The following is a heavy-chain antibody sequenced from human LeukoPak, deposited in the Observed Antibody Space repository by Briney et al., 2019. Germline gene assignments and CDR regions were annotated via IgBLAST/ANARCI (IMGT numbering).Heavy chain of an antibody. CDR1: GASISSSSYY. D-gene: IGHD5-12*01. Sequence: SETLSLTCTVSGASISSSSYYWGCIRQPPGKGLEWIGSIFYSGSTYYNPPLKSRVTISVDTSKNQFSLKLSSVTAADTAVYYCARRGYSGYGSFDCWGQGTLVTVSS. CDR3: ARRGYSGYGSFDC. J-gene: IGHJ4*02. V-gene: IGHV4-39*01. CDR2: IFYSGST.